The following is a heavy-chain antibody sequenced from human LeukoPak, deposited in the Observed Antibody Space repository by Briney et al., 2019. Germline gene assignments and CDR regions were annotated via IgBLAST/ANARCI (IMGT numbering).Heavy chain of an antibody. J-gene: IGHJ4*02. D-gene: IGHD3-9*01. CDR3: ARHADYQILTGFDY. CDR1: GCNFTNYW. Sequence: GESLRISCKGSGCNFTNYWISWVRQMPGKGLEWMGRIDPSNSYTNYSPPFQGHVTISADRSISTAYLQWNSLKASDTAMYYCARHADYQILTGFDYWGQGTLVTVS. CDR2: IDPSNSYT. V-gene: IGHV5-10-1*01.